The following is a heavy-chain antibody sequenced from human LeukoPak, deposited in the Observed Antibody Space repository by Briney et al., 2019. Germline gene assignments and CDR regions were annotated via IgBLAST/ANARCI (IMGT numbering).Heavy chain of an antibody. V-gene: IGHV1-2*02. CDR3: ARDNTYDSSGYHPEGYFDY. Sequence: ASVKVSCKTSGYTFTTYYIHWVRQAPGQGPEWMGWINPNSGGTNYAQKFQGRVTMTRDTSISTAYMELSRLRSDDTAVYYCARDNTYDSSGYHPEGYFDYWGQGTLVTVSS. CDR2: INPNSGGT. CDR1: GYTFTTYY. D-gene: IGHD3-22*01. J-gene: IGHJ4*02.